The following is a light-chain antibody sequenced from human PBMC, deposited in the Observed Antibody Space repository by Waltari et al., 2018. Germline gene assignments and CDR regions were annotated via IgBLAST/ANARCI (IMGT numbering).Light chain of an antibody. V-gene: IGLV3-19*01. J-gene: IGLJ3*02. CDR1: SLSSSS. CDR3: NSRDSSGNHWV. Sequence: SSELTQDPAVSVALGQTVRITCPGASLSSSSASWYQQNPGQAPVLVIYGKNNRPSGIPDRFSGSSSGNTASLTITGAQAEDEADYYCNSRDSSGNHWVFGGGTKLTVL. CDR2: GKN.